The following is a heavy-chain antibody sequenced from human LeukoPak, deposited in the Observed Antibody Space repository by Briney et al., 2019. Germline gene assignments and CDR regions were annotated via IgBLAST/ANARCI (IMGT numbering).Heavy chain of an antibody. CDR3: AKAMTGYYYYFDS. J-gene: IGHJ4*02. CDR1: GFTFSSYA. D-gene: IGHD2/OR15-2a*01. V-gene: IGHV3-23*01. Sequence: GGSLRLSCAASGFTFSSYAMSWVRQAPGKGLEWVSGIGSSGAGTYYVDSVKGRFTISRDNSKNTLYLQINSLRAEDTALYYCAKAMTGYYYYFDSWGQGALVTVSS. CDR2: IGSSGAGT.